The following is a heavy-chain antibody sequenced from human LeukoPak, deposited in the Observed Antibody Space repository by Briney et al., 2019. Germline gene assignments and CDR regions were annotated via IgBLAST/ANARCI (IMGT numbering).Heavy chain of an antibody. D-gene: IGHD3/OR15-3a*01. CDR1: GDSVSSNSAS. CDR2: TYYRSKWNT. CDR3: ARVISRSIDY. J-gene: IGHJ4*02. V-gene: IGHV6-1*01. Sequence: SQTLSLTCAISGDSVSSNSASWNWIRQSPSRGLEWLGRTYYRSKWNTEYAVSVKSRITVSPDTSKNQFSLQLNSVTPEDTAVYYCARVISRSIDYWGQGTLVTVSS.